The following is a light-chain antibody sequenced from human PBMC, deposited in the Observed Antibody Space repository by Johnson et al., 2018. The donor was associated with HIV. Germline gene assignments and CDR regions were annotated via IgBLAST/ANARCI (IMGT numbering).Light chain of an antibody. Sequence: QSILTQPPSVSAAPGQKVTISCSGSSSNIGNYYVSWYQQFPGTAPKLLIYENNKRPAGIPDRFSGSRSGTSATLGITGLQTGDEADYCVATWDSSLSPYAFGTGTKVTVL. CDR2: ENN. CDR1: SSNIGNYY. J-gene: IGLJ1*01. CDR3: ATWDSSLSPYA. V-gene: IGLV1-51*02.